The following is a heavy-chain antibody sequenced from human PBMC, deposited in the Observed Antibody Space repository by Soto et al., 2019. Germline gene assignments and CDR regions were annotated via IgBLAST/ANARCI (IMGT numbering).Heavy chain of an antibody. CDR1: GGSFSGYY. J-gene: IGHJ4*02. D-gene: IGHD6-6*01. CDR2: INHSGST. Sequence: QVQLQQWGAGLLKPSETLSLTCAVYGGSFSGYYWSWIRQPPGKGLEWIGEINHSGSTNYNPSLKSRVTISVDTSKNQFSLKLSSVTAADTAVYYCARGRIAGRPDYYFDYWGQGTLVTVSS. CDR3: ARGRIAGRPDYYFDY. V-gene: IGHV4-34*01.